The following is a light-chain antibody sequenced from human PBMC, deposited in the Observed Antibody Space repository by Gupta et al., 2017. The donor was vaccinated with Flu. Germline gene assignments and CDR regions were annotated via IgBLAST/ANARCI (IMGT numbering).Light chain of an antibody. CDR1: QSVGSTY. CDR2: GAS. J-gene: IGKJ2*01. Sequence: SPGTLSLSPGERATLSCRASQSVGSTYLAWYQQKPGQAPRLLIYGASSRATGFPDRFRGSGSGTDFTLTISRLEPEDFAVYYCQQYGSSPTFGQGTKLEIK. V-gene: IGKV3-20*01. CDR3: QQYGSSPT.